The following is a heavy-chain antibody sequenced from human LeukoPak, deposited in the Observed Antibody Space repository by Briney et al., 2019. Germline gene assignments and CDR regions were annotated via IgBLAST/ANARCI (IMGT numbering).Heavy chain of an antibody. CDR2: IGSSTSNI. V-gene: IGHV3-48*02. J-gene: IGHJ4*02. Sequence: PGGSLRLSCAASGFTFSSYSMNWVRQAPGKGLECISYIGSSTSNIYYADSVKGRFTISRDNAKNSPYLQMSSLRDEDTAVYYCARDPLDYWGQGILVTVSS. CDR1: GFTFSSYS. CDR3: ARDPLDY.